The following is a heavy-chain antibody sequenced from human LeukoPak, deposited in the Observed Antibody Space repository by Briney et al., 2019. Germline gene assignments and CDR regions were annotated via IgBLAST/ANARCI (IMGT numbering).Heavy chain of an antibody. Sequence: SETLSLTCAVYGGSFSGYYWSWLRQPPGKGLEWIGEINHSGSTNYDPSLKSRVTISVDTSKNQFSLKLSSVTAADTAVYYCARGSIAVADTWGINYFDYWGQGTLVTVSS. CDR3: ARGSIAVADTWGINYFDY. D-gene: IGHD6-19*01. J-gene: IGHJ4*02. CDR2: INHSGST. CDR1: GGSFSGYY. V-gene: IGHV4-34*01.